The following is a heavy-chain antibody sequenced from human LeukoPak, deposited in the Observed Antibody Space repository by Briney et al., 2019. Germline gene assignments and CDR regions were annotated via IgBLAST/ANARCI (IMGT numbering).Heavy chain of an antibody. J-gene: IGHJ4*02. CDR1: GFTFSSYA. CDR2: ISGSGGST. Sequence: GGSLRLSCAASGFTFSSYAMSWVRQAPGKGLEWVSAISGSGGSTYYADSVKGRFTISRDNSKNTLYLQMNSLRAEDTAVYYCARDRKLSYSSSWYPGYWGQGTLVTVSS. V-gene: IGHV3-23*01. CDR3: ARDRKLSYSSSWYPGY. D-gene: IGHD6-13*01.